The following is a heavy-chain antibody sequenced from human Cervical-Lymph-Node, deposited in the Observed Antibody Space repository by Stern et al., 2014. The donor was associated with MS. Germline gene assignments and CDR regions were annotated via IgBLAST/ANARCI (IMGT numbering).Heavy chain of an antibody. J-gene: IGHJ4*02. CDR2: INHSGST. D-gene: IGHD3-22*01. V-gene: IGHV4-34*01. CDR3: ARGRSDSSGPRYYFDY. Sequence: QVQLQQWGAGLLKPSETLSLTCAVYGGSFSGYYWSWIRQPPGKGLEWIGEINHSGSTNYNPSLKSRVTISVDTSKNQFSLKLSSVTAADTAVYYCARGRSDSSGPRYYFDYWGQGTLVTVSS. CDR1: GGSFSGYY.